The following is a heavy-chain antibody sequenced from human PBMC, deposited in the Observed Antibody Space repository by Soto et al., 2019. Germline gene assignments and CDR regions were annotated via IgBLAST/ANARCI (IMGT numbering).Heavy chain of an antibody. J-gene: IGHJ4*02. CDR2: THYSGST. CDR1: ADSLSGYY. CDR3: AREAGLYSGSYYDYFDY. Sequence: SETLSLTCTVSADSLSGYYWSWIRQAPGKGLQWIGYTHYSGSTNYNPSLKSRVTISVDTSKNQFSLNLNSVTAADTAVYYCAREAGLYSGSYYDYFDYWRQGPLVTVSS. V-gene: IGHV4-59*01. D-gene: IGHD1-26*01.